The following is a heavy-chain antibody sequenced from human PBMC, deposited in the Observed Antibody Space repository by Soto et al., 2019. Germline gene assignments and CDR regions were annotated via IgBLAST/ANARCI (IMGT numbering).Heavy chain of an antibody. Sequence: EVQLVESGGGLVKPGGSLRLSCAASGFTFSSYSMNWVRQAPGKGLEWVSSISRSSSYIYYADSVKGRFTISRDNAKNSLYLQMNSLRAEDTAVYYCARDQQLEWLLYGDKRYYFDYWGQGTLVTVPS. CDR2: ISRSSSYI. D-gene: IGHD3-3*01. J-gene: IGHJ4*02. V-gene: IGHV3-21*01. CDR1: GFTFSSYS. CDR3: ARDQQLEWLLYGDKRYYFDY.